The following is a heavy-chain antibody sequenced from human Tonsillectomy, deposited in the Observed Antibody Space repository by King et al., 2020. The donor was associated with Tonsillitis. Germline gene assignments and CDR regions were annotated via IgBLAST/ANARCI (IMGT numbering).Heavy chain of an antibody. CDR1: GVTFSSYG. J-gene: IGHJ3*02. CDR2: IAYDGSNK. Sequence: VQLVESGGGVVQPRRSLRLSCAVSGVTFSSYGMHWVRQAPGKGLEWVAVIAYDGSNKYYADSVKGRFTISRDNSKNTLYLQMNSLRAEDTAVYYCTKEDRAGWFGEGGAFHIWGQGTMVTVSS. CDR3: TKEDRAGWFGEGGAFHI. V-gene: IGHV3-30*18. D-gene: IGHD3-10*01.